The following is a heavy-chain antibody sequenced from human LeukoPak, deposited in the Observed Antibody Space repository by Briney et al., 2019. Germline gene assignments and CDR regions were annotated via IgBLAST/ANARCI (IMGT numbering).Heavy chain of an antibody. J-gene: IGHJ5*02. CDR1: GFTFSSYA. V-gene: IGHV3-23*01. CDR2: ISGSGGST. Sequence: GASLRLSCAASGFTFSSYAMSWVRQAPGKGLEWVSAISGSGGSTYYADSVKGRFTIPRDNSKNTLYLQMNSLRAEDTAVYYCANSGPARYLREWFDPWGQGTLVTVSS. CDR3: ANSGPARYLREWFDP. D-gene: IGHD3-9*01.